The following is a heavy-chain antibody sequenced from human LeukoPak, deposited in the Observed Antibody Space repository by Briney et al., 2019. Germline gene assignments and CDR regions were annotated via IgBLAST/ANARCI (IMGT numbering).Heavy chain of an antibody. D-gene: IGHD2-15*01. Sequence: GGSLRLSCAASGFSFSSYAMTWVRQAPGKGLEWVSDISDGGGYTYYVDSVKGRFTISRDNSNNKLYLQMNSLRDDDSALYYCAKEYKSGGWPFDYWGQGALVTVSS. CDR1: GFSFSSYA. CDR2: ISDGGGYT. CDR3: AKEYKSGGWPFDY. V-gene: IGHV3-23*01. J-gene: IGHJ4*02.